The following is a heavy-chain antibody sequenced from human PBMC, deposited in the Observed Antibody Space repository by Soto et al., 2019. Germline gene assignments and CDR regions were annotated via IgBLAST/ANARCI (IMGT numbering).Heavy chain of an antibody. D-gene: IGHD2-15*01. J-gene: IGHJ6*02. CDR3: ARAMRPHIVVVVSAYYFGMDV. V-gene: IGHV1-69*13. Sequence: SVKVSCKTSGGTFNTYAINWVRQAPGQRLEWMGGIVPIFRRANYAQKFQGRVTITADESANTVYMEVSSLTSDDTAVYYCARAMRPHIVVVVSAYYFGMDVWGQGTAVTVS. CDR1: GGTFNTYA. CDR2: IVPIFRRA.